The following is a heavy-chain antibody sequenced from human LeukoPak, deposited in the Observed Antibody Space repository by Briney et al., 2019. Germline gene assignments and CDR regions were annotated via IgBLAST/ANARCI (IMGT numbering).Heavy chain of an antibody. J-gene: IGHJ4*02. Sequence: SETLSLTCTVSGGSIRNYYWSWIRQPPGKGLEWIGSIYYSGSTYCNPSLKSRVTISVDTSKNQFSLKLSSVTAADTAVYYCARHRIAAATYWGQGTLVTVSS. V-gene: IGHV4-59*05. D-gene: IGHD6-13*01. CDR3: ARHRIAAATY. CDR2: IYYSGST. CDR1: GGSIRNYY.